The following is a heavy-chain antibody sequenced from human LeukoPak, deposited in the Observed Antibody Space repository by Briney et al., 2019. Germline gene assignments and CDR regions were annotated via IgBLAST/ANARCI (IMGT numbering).Heavy chain of an antibody. V-gene: IGHV3-21*01. CDR1: GFTFSSYS. Sequence: GGSLRLSCAASGFTFSSYSMNWVRQAPGKGLEWVSSISSSSSYIYYADSVKGRFTISRDNAKNSLYLQMNSLRAEDTAVYYCARYSGSYPWYFDLWGRGTLVTVSS. D-gene: IGHD1-26*01. CDR2: ISSSSSYI. J-gene: IGHJ2*01. CDR3: ARYSGSYPWYFDL.